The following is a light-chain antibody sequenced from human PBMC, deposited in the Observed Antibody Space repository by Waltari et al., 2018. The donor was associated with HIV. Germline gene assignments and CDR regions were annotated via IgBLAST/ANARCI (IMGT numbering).Light chain of an antibody. J-gene: IGKJ1*01. CDR2: GAS. V-gene: IGKV3-15*01. CDR1: ASVSTN. Sequence: IVMTQPPATLSLSQGERVTLSCAASASVSTNLAWFQQKPGQSPRLLIYGASLRATGVPARFGASGAKTDFTFSISALQSEDVAVYYCQQYKSWPRTFGQGTKVEVK. CDR3: QQYKSWPRT.